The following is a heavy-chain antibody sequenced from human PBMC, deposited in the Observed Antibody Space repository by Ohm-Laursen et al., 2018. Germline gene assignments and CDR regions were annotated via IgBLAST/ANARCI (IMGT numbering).Heavy chain of an antibody. CDR3: ARVAYCGGDCYRHAFDI. J-gene: IGHJ3*02. D-gene: IGHD2-21*02. CDR2: ISAYNGNK. Sequence: ASVKVSCKASGYTFTSYGISWLRQAPGQGLEWMGWISAYNGNKNYAQKFQGRVTMTTDTSTRTAYMELRSLRSDDTAVYYCARVAYCGGDCYRHAFDIWGQGTMVTVSS. V-gene: IGHV1-18*01. CDR1: GYTFTSYG.